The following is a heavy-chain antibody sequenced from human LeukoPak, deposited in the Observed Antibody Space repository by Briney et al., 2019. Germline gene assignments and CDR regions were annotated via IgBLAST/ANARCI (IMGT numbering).Heavy chain of an antibody. J-gene: IGHJ4*02. V-gene: IGHV4-34*01. CDR3: ARGRAVNTAGYSSSWHFDY. D-gene: IGHD6-13*01. Sequence: SETLSLTCAVYGGSFSGYYWSWIRQPPGKGLEWIGEINHSGSTNYNPSLKSRVTISVDTSKNQFSLRLSSVTAADTAVYYCARGRAVNTAGYSSSWHFDYWGQGTLVTVSS. CDR2: INHSGST. CDR1: GGSFSGYY.